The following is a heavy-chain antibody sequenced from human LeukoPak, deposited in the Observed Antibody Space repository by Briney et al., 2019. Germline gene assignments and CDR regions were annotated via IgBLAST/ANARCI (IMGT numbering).Heavy chain of an antibody. V-gene: IGHV4-30-2*01. J-gene: IGHJ4*02. D-gene: IGHD5-12*01. CDR3: ARGGGVATTLDY. Sequence: PSETPSLTCAVSGGSISSGGYSWSWIRQPPGKGLEWIGYIYHSGSTYYNPSLKSRVTISVDRSKNQFSLKLSSVTAADTAVYYCARGGGVATTLDYWGQGTLVTVSS. CDR2: IYHSGST. CDR1: GGSISSGGYS.